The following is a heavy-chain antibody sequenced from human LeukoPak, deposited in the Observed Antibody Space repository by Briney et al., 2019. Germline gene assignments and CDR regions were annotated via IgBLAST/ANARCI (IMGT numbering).Heavy chain of an antibody. D-gene: IGHD1-26*01. CDR2: ISSSSSTI. CDR1: GFTFSSYS. V-gene: IGHV3-48*01. Sequence: GGSLRLSCAASGFTFSSYSMNWVRQAPGKGLEWVSYISSSSSTIYYADSVKGRFTISGDNAKNSLYLQMNSLRAEDTAVYYCARDPPYSGSYYFDYWGQGTLVTVSS. J-gene: IGHJ4*02. CDR3: ARDPPYSGSYYFDY.